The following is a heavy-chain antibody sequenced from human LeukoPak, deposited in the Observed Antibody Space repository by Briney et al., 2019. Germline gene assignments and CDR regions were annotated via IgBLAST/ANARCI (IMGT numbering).Heavy chain of an antibody. CDR3: ARDLNTGMDV. CDR1: GFDFSDYY. V-gene: IGHV3-11*01. J-gene: IGHJ6*02. Sequence: PGGSLRLSCAASGFDFSDYYMNWIRQAPGGGLEWLAFISGHGHKILYSDSLNGRFTISRDNAQKLLFLQMNDLRAGDTAIYYCARDLNTGMDVWGRGTTVTVSS. CDR2: ISGHGHKI.